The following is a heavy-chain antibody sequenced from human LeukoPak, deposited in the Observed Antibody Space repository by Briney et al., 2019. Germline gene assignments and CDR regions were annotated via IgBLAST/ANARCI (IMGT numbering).Heavy chain of an antibody. CDR2: INHSGST. CDR1: GGSFSGYY. CDR3: ARVLGYCSGGSCYSRARVDWFDP. J-gene: IGHJ5*02. Sequence: PSETLSLTCAVYGGSFSGYYWSWIRQPPGKGLEWIGEINHSGSTNYNPSLKSRVTISVDTSKNQFSLKLSSVTAADTAVYYCARVLGYCSGGSCYSRARVDWFDPWGQGTLVTVSS. V-gene: IGHV4-34*01. D-gene: IGHD2-15*01.